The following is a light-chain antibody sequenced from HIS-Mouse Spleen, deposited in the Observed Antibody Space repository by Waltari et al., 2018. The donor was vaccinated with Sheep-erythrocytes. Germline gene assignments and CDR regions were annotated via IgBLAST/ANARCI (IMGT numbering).Light chain of an antibody. J-gene: IGLJ3*02. CDR2: EGS. Sequence: QSALTQPASVSGSPGQSITISCTGTSSDVGPYNLVSWYQQHPGKAPKLMIYEGSKRPSGVSNRFSGSKSGNTASLTISGLQAEDEADYYCCSYAGSSTPWVFGGGTKLTVL. V-gene: IGLV2-23*01. CDR3: CSYAGSSTPWV. CDR1: SSDVGPYNL.